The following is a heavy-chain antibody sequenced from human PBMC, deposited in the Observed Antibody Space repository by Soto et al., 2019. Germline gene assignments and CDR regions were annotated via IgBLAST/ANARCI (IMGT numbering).Heavy chain of an antibody. D-gene: IGHD6-13*01. V-gene: IGHV1-2*06. CDR3: ARARVAAADDFDY. CDR2: INPNSGGT. CDR1: GYIFTDYY. Sequence: ASVKVSCKASGYIFTDYYMHWVRQAPGQELGWMGRINPNSGGTNYAQKFQGRVTITADTSTSTAYMELSSLRSEDTAVYYCARARVAAADDFDYWGQGTLVTVSS. J-gene: IGHJ4*02.